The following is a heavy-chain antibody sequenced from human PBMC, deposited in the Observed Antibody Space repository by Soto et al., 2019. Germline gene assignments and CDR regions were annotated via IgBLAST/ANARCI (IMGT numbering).Heavy chain of an antibody. CDR3: AIMHKGTTTFDY. CDR1: VWSFVVYY. CDR2: INRSGRT. V-gene: IGHV4-34*01. D-gene: IGHD1-1*01. Sequence: SSTXSLTCYGYVWSFVVYYFILIGHPPGKGREFIGEINRSGRTNYNPSLKSRVTMSVDTSKNQFSLNLNSVTAADTAVYYCAIMHKGTTTFDYRGKGNLATVS. J-gene: IGHJ4*02.